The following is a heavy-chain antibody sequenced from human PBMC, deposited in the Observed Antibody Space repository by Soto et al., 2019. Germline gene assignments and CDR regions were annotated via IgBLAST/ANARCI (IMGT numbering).Heavy chain of an antibody. V-gene: IGHV3-13*01. CDR1: GFTFSSYA. J-gene: IGHJ4*02. CDR2: IGTAGDT. CDR3: ARAIGPTLFDY. Sequence: LRLSCAASGFTFSSYAMSWVRQAPGKGLEWVSAIGTAGDTNYAGSVKGRFTISRENAKNSLYLQMNSLRAGDTAIYFCARAIGPTLFDYWGQGTLVTVSS. D-gene: IGHD3-22*01.